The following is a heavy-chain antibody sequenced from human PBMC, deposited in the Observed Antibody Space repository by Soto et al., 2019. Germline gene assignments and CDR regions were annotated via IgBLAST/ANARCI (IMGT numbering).Heavy chain of an antibody. Sequence: SVKVSCKASGGTFSSYAISWVRQAPGQGLEWMGGIIPIFGTANYAQKFQGRVTITADESTSTAYMELSSLRSEDTAVYYCAREQSDMAHFDYWGQGTLVTVSS. D-gene: IGHD3-9*01. J-gene: IGHJ4*02. CDR3: AREQSDMAHFDY. CDR1: GGTFSSYA. V-gene: IGHV1-69*13. CDR2: IIPIFGTA.